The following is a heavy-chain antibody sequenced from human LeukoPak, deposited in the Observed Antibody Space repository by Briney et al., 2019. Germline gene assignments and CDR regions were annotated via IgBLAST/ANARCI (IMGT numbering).Heavy chain of an antibody. CDR1: GYTFTSYG. J-gene: IGHJ4*02. V-gene: IGHV1-46*01. CDR2: ISPSGGST. CDR3: ARADGGYSYGHDGSFFDY. D-gene: IGHD5-18*01. Sequence: GASVKVSCKASGYTFTSYGISWVRQAPGQGLEWMGIISPSGGSTSYAQKFQGRVTMTRDTSTSTVYMELSSLRSEDTAVYYCARADGGYSYGHDGSFFDYWGQGTLVTVSS.